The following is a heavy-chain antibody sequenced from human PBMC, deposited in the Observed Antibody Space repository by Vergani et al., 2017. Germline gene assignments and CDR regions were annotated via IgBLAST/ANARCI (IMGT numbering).Heavy chain of an antibody. CDR2: ISYDGSNK. D-gene: IGHD2-8*01. CDR3: ARDRVLMVYALGLDFDP. CDR1: GFTFSSYA. V-gene: IGHV3-30-3*01. Sequence: VQLVESGGGVVQPGRSLRLSCAASGFTFSSYAMHWVRQAPGKGLEWVAVISYDGSNKYYADSVKGRFTISRDNAKNTLYLQMNSLRAEDTAVYYCARDRVLMVYALGLDFDPWGQGTLVTVSS. J-gene: IGHJ5*02.